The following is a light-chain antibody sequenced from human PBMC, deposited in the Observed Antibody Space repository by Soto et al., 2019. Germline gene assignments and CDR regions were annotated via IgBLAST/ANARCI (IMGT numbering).Light chain of an antibody. CDR2: GAS. Sequence: DTQMTQSPSFLSASVGDRVTITSRASQSISNHLDWYQQKPGQAPKFLIYGASTMQSGVPSRFTGSGSGTDFTLTVNSLQAEDFATYYCQQSYTRPTTFGQGTRLE. CDR1: QSISNH. J-gene: IGKJ5*01. V-gene: IGKV1-39*01. CDR3: QQSYTRPTT.